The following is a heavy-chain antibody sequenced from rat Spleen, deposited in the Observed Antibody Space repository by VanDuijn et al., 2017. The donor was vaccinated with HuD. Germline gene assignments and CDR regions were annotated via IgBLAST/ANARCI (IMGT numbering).Heavy chain of an antibody. CDR2: ISPGGGNT. V-gene: IGHV5-25*01. D-gene: IGHD2-1*01. J-gene: IGHJ2*01. CDR3: TRDTWGY. CDR1: GFTFNDHF. Sequence: EVQLVESNGGLVQPGRSLKLSCAASGFTFNDHFMAWVRQAPTKGLEWVATISPGGGNTYYRDSVKGRFTVSRDNAKSTLYLQMNSLRSEDTATYYCTRDTWGYWGQGVMVTVSS.